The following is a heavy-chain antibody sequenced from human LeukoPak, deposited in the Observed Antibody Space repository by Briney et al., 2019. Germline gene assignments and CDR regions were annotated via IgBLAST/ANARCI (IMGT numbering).Heavy chain of an antibody. Sequence: GGSLRLSCAASGFTFSSYGMSWVRQAPGKGLEWVANIRQDGSEKNYVDSVKGRFTISRDNAKKSLYLQMNSLRVDDTAIYYCARRGTFSTRYAFYWGQGTLVTVSS. CDR2: IRQDGSEK. J-gene: IGHJ4*02. D-gene: IGHD3-16*01. V-gene: IGHV3-7*01. CDR3: ARRGTFSTRYAFY. CDR1: GFTFSSYG.